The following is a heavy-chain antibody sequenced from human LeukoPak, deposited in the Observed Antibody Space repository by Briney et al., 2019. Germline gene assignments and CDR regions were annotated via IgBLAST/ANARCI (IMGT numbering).Heavy chain of an antibody. CDR3: ARNSGPTNEYFQH. J-gene: IGHJ1*01. V-gene: IGHV4-34*01. CDR2: INRSGST. Sequence: SETLSLTCAVYGGSFSGYYWSWIRQPPGKGLEWIGEINRSGSTNYNPSLKSRVTISVDTSKNQFSLKLSSVTAADTAVYYCARNSGPTNEYFQHWGQGTLVTVSS. CDR1: GGSFSGYY. D-gene: IGHD1-26*01.